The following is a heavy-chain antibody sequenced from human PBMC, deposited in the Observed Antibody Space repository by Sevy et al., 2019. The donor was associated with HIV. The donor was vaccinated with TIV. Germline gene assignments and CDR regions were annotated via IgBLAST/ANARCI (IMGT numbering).Heavy chain of an antibody. Sequence: GSLRLSCAASGFTFSSYAMHWVRQAPGKGLEWVAVISYDGSNKYYADSVKGRFTISRDNSKNTLYLQMNSLRAEDTAVYYCARDRIRYYYYGMDVWGQGTTVTVSS. CDR1: GFTFSSYA. D-gene: IGHD3-10*01. CDR3: ARDRIRYYYYGMDV. J-gene: IGHJ6*02. V-gene: IGHV3-30-3*01. CDR2: ISYDGSNK.